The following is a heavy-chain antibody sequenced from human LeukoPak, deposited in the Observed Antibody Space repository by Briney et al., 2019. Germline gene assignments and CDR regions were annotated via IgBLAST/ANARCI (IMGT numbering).Heavy chain of an antibody. V-gene: IGHV4-31*03. CDR3: TRANYYDSTGYLPVVYPSDY. D-gene: IGHD3-22*01. CDR1: DGSISSTNYY. J-gene: IGHJ4*02. CDR2: IYHSGST. Sequence: SETLSLTCTVSDGSISSTNYYWGWIRQPPAKGLEWIGYIYHSGSTYYNPALKSRVTISLDTSKNQFSLKLRSVTAADTAVYYCTRANYYDSTGYLPVVYPSDYWGQGTLVTVSS.